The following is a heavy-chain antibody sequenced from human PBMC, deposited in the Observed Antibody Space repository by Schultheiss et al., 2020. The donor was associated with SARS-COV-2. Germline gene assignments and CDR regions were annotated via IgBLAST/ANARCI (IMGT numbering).Heavy chain of an antibody. CDR1: GFTFSSYA. D-gene: IGHD3-10*01. CDR3: ARESSYYGSGSIDY. V-gene: IGHV3-33*08. J-gene: IGHJ4*02. Sequence: GGSLRLSCAASGFTFSSYAMHWVRQAPGKGLEWVAVIWYDGSNKYYADSVKGRFTISRDNSKNTLYLQMNSLRAEDTAVYYCARESSYYGSGSIDYWGQGTLVTVS. CDR2: IWYDGSNK.